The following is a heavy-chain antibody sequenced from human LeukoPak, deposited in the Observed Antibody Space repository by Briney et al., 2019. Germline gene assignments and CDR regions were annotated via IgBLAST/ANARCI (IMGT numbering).Heavy chain of an antibody. CDR1: GYTFTGYY. J-gene: IGHJ6*02. CDR3: ARETRSDVDIVATTLLRRHYYGMDV. D-gene: IGHD5-12*01. CDR2: INPNSGGT. V-gene: IGHV1-2*02. Sequence: GASVKVSCKASGYTFTGYYMHWVRQAPGQGLEWMGWINPNSGGTNYAQKFQGRVTMTRDTSISTAYMELSRLRSDDTAVYYCARETRSDVDIVATTLLRRHYYGMDVWGQGTTVTVSS.